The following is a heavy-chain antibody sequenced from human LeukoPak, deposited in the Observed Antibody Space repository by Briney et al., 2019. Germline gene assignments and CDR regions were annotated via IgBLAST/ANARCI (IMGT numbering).Heavy chain of an antibody. J-gene: IGHJ6*02. Sequence: GGSLRLSCAASGFTFSSYGMHWVRQAPGKGLEWVAVIWYDGSNKYYADSVKGRFTISRDNSKNTLYLQMNSLRAEDTAVYYCARAYTDLSMDVWGQGTTVTVSS. V-gene: IGHV3-33*01. CDR2: IWYDGSNK. CDR1: GFTFSSYG. D-gene: IGHD2-2*02. CDR3: ARAYTDLSMDV.